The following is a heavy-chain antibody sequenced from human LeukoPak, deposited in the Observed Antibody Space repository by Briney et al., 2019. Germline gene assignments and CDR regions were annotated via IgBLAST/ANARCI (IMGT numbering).Heavy chain of an antibody. Sequence: GGSLRLSCAASGFTFSSYAMSWVRQAPGKGLEWVSAISGSGGSTYYADSVKGRFTISRDNAKNSLYLQMNSLRAEGTALYYCAKDRSSWTSTFDYWGQGTLVTVSS. CDR3: AKDRSSWTSTFDY. CDR1: GFTFSSYA. D-gene: IGHD6-13*01. CDR2: ISGSGGST. V-gene: IGHV3-23*01. J-gene: IGHJ4*02.